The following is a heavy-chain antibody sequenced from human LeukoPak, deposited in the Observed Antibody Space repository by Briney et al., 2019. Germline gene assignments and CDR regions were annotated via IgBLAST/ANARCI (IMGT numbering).Heavy chain of an antibody. CDR1: GGSISSYY. V-gene: IGHV4-59*01. CDR3: ARGGSCSGGSCYPYYYGMDV. J-gene: IGHJ6*02. CDR2: MSYSGNT. D-gene: IGHD2-15*01. Sequence: PSETLSLTCTVSGGSISSYYWSWVRQPPGKGLEWIGYMSYSGNTNYNLSLKSRVIISVDTSKNQFSLNLSSVTAADTAVYYCARGGSCSGGSCYPYYYGMDVWGQGTTVTVSS.